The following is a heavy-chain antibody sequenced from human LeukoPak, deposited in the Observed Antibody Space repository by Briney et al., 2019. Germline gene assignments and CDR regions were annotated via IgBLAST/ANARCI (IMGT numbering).Heavy chain of an antibody. J-gene: IGHJ6*03. CDR1: GASISNYY. D-gene: IGHD6-19*01. V-gene: IGHV4-4*07. CDR2: MYSTGST. Sequence: SETLSLTCTVSGASISNYYWTWIRQPAGKGLEWIGRMYSTGSTIYNPSLKSRVTMSVDTSKNQFSLTLSFVTAADTAVYYCARTRSYYMDVWAKGTTVTVSS. CDR3: ARTRSYYMDV.